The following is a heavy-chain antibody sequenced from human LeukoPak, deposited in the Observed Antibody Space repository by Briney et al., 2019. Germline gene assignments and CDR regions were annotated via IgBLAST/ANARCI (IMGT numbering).Heavy chain of an antibody. Sequence: PGGSLRLSCAVSGITLTNYGMSWVRQAPGKGLEWVAGISDSGDRTIYADSVKGRFTISRDNTQNTLYLKMTSLIAEDTAVYFCAKRGVVIRVILIGFHKEASYFDSWGQGALVTVSS. V-gene: IGHV3-23*01. CDR3: AKRGVVIRVILIGFHKEASYFDS. D-gene: IGHD3-9*01. J-gene: IGHJ4*02. CDR1: GITLTNYG. CDR2: ISDSGDRT.